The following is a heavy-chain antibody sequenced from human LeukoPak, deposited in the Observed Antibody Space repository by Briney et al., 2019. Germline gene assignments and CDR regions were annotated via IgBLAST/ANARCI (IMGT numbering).Heavy chain of an antibody. V-gene: IGHV1-18*01. Sequence: ASVKVSCKASGYTFTSSGISWVRQAPGQGLEWMGWISAYNGNTNYAQKLQGRVTMTTDTSTSTAYMELRSLRSDDTAVYYCARDRYCSGGSCYSFTSNGWFDPWGQGTLVTVSS. D-gene: IGHD2-15*01. CDR3: ARDRYCSGGSCYSFTSNGWFDP. CDR1: GYTFTSSG. CDR2: ISAYNGNT. J-gene: IGHJ5*02.